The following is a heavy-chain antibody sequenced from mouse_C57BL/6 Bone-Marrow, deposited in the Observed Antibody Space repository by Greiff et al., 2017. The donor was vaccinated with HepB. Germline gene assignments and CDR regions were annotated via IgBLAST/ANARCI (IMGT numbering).Heavy chain of an antibody. CDR3: ARRYYGSFFMDY. Sequence: VQLQQSGAELVKPGASVKMSCKASGYTFTSYWITWVKQRPGQGLEWIGDIYPGSGSTNYNEKFKSKATLTVDTSSSTAYMQLSSLTSEDSAVYYCARRYYGSFFMDYWGQGTSVTVSS. D-gene: IGHD1-1*01. J-gene: IGHJ4*01. CDR2: IYPGSGST. V-gene: IGHV1-55*01. CDR1: GYTFTSYW.